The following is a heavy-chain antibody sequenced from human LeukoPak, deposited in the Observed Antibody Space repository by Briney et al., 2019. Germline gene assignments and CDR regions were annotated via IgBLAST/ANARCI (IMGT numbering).Heavy chain of an antibody. CDR1: GFTFNSYA. D-gene: IGHD6-13*01. CDR2: ISGRAGST. CDR3: AKRVAAPGPTFDY. J-gene: IGHJ4*02. Sequence: PGGSLRLSCAASGFTFNSYAMSWVRQAPGKGLEWVSAISGRAGSTYYADSVKGRFTISRDNSKSTLYLQLSSLRAEDTAVYYCAKRVAAPGPTFDYWGQGTLVTVSS. V-gene: IGHV3-23*01.